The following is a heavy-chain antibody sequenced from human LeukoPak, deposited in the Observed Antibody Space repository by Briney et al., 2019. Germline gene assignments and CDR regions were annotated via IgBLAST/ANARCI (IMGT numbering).Heavy chain of an antibody. V-gene: IGHV3-53*01. CDR2: IYSGGST. CDR3: ARGGYNYGYGYFDY. D-gene: IGHD5-18*01. Sequence: GGSLRLSCAASGFTVSSNYMSWVRQAPGKGLEWVSVIYSGGSTYYAESVKGRFTISRDNSKNTLYLQMNSLRAEDTAVYHCARGGYNYGYGYFDYWGQGTLVTVSS. J-gene: IGHJ4*02. CDR1: GFTVSSNY.